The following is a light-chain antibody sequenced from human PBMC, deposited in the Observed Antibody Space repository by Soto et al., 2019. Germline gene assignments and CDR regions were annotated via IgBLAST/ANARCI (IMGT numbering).Light chain of an antibody. CDR3: QQYHSTPPYT. CDR1: QSVLYSSNNKNY. V-gene: IGKV4-1*01. CDR2: WAS. Sequence: DIVMTQSPDSLAVSLGERATINCKSSQSVLYSSNNKNYLAWYRQKPGQPPKLLIYWASIRESGVPDRISGSGSGTDFTLTISSLQAEDVAVYYCQQYHSTPPYTFGQGTKLEIK. J-gene: IGKJ2*01.